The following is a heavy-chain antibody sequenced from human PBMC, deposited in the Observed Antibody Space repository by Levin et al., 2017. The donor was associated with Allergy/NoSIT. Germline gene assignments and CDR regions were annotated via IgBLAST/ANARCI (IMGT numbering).Heavy chain of an antibody. J-gene: IGHJ4*02. D-gene: IGHD2-15*01. Sequence: GGSLRLSCAASGFTVSSYGMHWVRQAPGKGLEWVAVISYDGSNKYYADSVKGRFTISRDNSKNTLYLQMDSLRAEDTAVYYCARDREGLGVAAISGGDYWGQGTLVTVSS. V-gene: IGHV3-30*03. CDR1: GFTVSSYG. CDR3: ARDREGLGVAAISGGDY. CDR2: ISYDGSNK.